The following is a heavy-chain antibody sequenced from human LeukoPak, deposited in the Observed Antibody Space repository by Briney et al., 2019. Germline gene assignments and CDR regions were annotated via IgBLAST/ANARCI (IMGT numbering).Heavy chain of an antibody. CDR1: GFTLSSYS. CDR2: ISSSSSYI. J-gene: IGHJ5*02. V-gene: IGHV3-21*04. Sequence: GGSLRLSCAASGFTLSSYSMNWVRQAPGKGLEWVSSISSSSSYIYYTDSVKGRFTISRDNSKNMLYLQMNSLRAEDTAVYYCAGHDWFDPWGQGTLVTVSS. D-gene: IGHD3-3*01. CDR3: AGHDWFDP.